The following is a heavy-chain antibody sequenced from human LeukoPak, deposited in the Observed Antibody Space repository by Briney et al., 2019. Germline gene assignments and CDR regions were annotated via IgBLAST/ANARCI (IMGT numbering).Heavy chain of an antibody. J-gene: IGHJ5*02. D-gene: IGHD2-2*01. Sequence: GGSLRLSCAASGFTFSSYWMSWVRQAPGKGLEWVANINEDGSEKNYVDSVKGRFTISRDIAKKSVYLQMNSLRAEDTAMYYCARGVGWFDPWGQGTLVTVSS. V-gene: IGHV3-7*04. CDR3: ARGVGWFDP. CDR1: GFTFSSYW. CDR2: INEDGSEK.